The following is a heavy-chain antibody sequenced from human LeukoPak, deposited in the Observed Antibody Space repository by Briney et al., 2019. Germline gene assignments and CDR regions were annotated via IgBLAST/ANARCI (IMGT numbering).Heavy chain of an antibody. CDR2: IYTSGST. D-gene: IGHD3-22*01. V-gene: IGHV4-4*07. Sequence: SETLSLTCTVSGGSISSYYWSWIRQPAGKGLEWIGRIYTSGSTNYNPSLKSRVTMSVDTSKNQFSLKLSSVTAADTAVYYCARERNDYYDSSGYLDYWGQGTLVTVSS. CDR1: GGSISSYY. CDR3: ARERNDYYDSSGYLDY. J-gene: IGHJ4*02.